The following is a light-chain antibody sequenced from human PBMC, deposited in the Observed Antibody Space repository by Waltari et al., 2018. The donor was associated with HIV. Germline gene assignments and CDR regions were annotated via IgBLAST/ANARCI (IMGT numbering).Light chain of an antibody. Sequence: SYELTQPPSVSVSPGQTARITCSGDGWSKQSVYWYQQKPGQATVLVIYKDHERPAGIPERFSGSTSGTTVTLTISGVRAEDEGDYYCQSVDSSETCMLFGGGTKLTVL. CDR3: QSVDSSETCML. CDR1: GWSKQS. V-gene: IGLV3-25*03. CDR2: KDH. J-gene: IGLJ2*01.